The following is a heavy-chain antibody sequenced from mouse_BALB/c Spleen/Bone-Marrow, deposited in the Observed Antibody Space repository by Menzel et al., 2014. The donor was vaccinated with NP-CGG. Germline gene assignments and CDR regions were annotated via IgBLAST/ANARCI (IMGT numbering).Heavy chain of an antibody. CDR1: GYSFTDYN. CDR3: ARGGEYGSNGYGMEY. D-gene: IGHD2-10*02. V-gene: IGHV1S135*01. CDR2: IDPYNGAT. Sequence: VQLQQPGPELVKPGASVKVSCKASGYSFTDYNMYWVKQSHGKSLEWIGYIDPYNGATNYNQKFRGKATLPVDNSFSTAFMQLKSRTSEGSAVHYWARGGEYGSNGYGMEYWGQKTSVTLSS. J-gene: IGHJ4*01.